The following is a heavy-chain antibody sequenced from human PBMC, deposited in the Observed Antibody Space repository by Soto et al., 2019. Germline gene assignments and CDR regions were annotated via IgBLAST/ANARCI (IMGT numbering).Heavy chain of an antibody. CDR3: ARGNRKDEGYYYGMDV. D-gene: IGHD1-1*01. CDR2: TYYRSKWYN. CDR1: GDSVSRNSGA. Sequence: PSQTLSLTCAISGDSVSRNSGAWNWIRQSPSRGLEWLGRTYYRSKWYNEYAPSVKSRITINPDTAKNQFALQLKSVTPDDTGVYYCARGNRKDEGYYYGMDVWGKGITVTVSS. V-gene: IGHV6-1*01. J-gene: IGHJ6*04.